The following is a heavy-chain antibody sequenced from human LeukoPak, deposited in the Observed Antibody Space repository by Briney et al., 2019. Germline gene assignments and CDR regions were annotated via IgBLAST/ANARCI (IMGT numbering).Heavy chain of an antibody. CDR1: GFTFSSYW. CDR3: ARDWGSGSYDGFYYYYMDV. D-gene: IGHD1-26*01. J-gene: IGHJ6*03. CDR2: INSDGSST. Sequence: GGSLRLSCAASGFTFSSYWMHWVRQAPGKGLVWVSRINSDGSSTSYADSVKGRFTISRDNAKNTLYLQMNSLRAEDTAVYYCARDWGSGSYDGFYYYYMDVWGKGTTVTVSS. V-gene: IGHV3-74*01.